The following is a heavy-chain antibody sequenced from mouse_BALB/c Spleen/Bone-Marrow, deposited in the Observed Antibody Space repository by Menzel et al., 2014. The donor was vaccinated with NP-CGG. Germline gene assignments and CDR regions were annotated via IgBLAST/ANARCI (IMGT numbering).Heavy chain of an antibody. J-gene: IGHJ2*01. CDR2: IWAGGST. Sequence: VQLVESGPGLVAPSQSLSITCTLSGFSLTTYGVHWVRQPPGKGLEWLGVIWAGGSTNYNSALMSRLSISKDNSKSQVFLKMNSLQTDDTAMYYCARAHYDYVLFDYWGQGTTLTVSS. D-gene: IGHD2-4*01. CDR3: ARAHYDYVLFDY. V-gene: IGHV2-9*02. CDR1: GFSLTTYG.